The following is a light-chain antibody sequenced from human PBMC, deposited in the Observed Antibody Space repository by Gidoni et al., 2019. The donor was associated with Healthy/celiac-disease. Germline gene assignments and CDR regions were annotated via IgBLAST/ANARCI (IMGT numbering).Light chain of an antibody. CDR1: KLGDKY. CDR3: QAWDSSTAGDVV. J-gene: IGLJ2*01. CDR2: QDS. V-gene: IGLV3-1*01. Sequence: SYELTQPPSVSVSPGQTASITCSGDKLGDKYACWYQQKPGQSPVLVIYQDSKRPSGIPERFSGSNSGNTATLTISGTQAMDEADYYCQAWDSSTAGDVVFGGGTNLTVL.